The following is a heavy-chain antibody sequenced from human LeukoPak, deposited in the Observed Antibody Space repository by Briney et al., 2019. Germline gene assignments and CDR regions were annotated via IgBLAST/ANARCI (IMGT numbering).Heavy chain of an antibody. CDR3: ARDGPDDSIDY. CDR1: GFTFSSYA. CDR2: ISYDGSNK. D-gene: IGHD3-22*01. J-gene: IGHJ4*02. Sequence: GRSLRLSCAASGFTFSSYAMHWVRQAPGKGLEWVAVISYDGSNKYYADSVKGRFTISRDNSKNTLYLQMNSLRAEDTAVYYCARDGPDDSIDYWGQETLVTVSS. V-gene: IGHV3-30-3*01.